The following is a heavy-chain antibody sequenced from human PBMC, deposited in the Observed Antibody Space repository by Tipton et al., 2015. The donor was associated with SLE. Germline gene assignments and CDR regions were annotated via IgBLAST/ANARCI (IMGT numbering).Heavy chain of an antibody. D-gene: IGHD3-22*01. J-gene: IGHJ4*02. CDR3: ARDVGYDSSGYYHRYFDY. CDR2: IYSSGSI. Sequence: TLSLTCTVSGDSLTSGSYYWTWIRQPAGMGLEWIGRIYSSGSINYNPSLKSRVTISGDTSKNQFSLKLSSVTAADTAVYYCARDVGYDSSGYYHRYFDYWGQGTLVTVSS. CDR1: GDSLTSGSYY. V-gene: IGHV4-61*02.